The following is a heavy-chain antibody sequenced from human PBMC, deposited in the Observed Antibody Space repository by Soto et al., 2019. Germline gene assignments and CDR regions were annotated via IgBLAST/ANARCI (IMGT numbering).Heavy chain of an antibody. V-gene: IGHV3-33*01. J-gene: IGHJ4*02. CDR1: GFTFSSYG. Sequence: GGSLRLSCAASGFTFSSYGMHWVRQAPGKGLEWVAVIWYDGSNKYYADSVKGRFTISRDNSKNTLYLQMNSLRAEDTAVYYCARERYSSSWSPKFYFDYWGQGTLVTVSS. CDR2: IWYDGSNK. CDR3: ARERYSSSWSPKFYFDY. D-gene: IGHD6-13*01.